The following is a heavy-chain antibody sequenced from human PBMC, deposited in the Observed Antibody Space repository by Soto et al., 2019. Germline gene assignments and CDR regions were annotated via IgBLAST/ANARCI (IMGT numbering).Heavy chain of an antibody. D-gene: IGHD2-15*01. CDR3: AKDRFLGNLVVVAATTYDY. CDR1: GFTFSSYA. Sequence: EVQLLESGGGLVQPGGSLRLSCAASGFTFSSYAMSWVRQAPGKGLEWVSAISGSGGSTYYADSVKGRFTISRDNSKNTLYLQMNSLRAEDTAVYYCAKDRFLGNLVVVAATTYDYWGQGTLVTVSS. J-gene: IGHJ4*02. V-gene: IGHV3-23*01. CDR2: ISGSGGST.